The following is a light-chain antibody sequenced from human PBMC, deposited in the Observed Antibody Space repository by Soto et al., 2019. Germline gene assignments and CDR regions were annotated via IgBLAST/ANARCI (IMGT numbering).Light chain of an antibody. CDR1: QSVISSY. J-gene: IGKJ5*01. Sequence: EIVLTQSPATLSLSPGERATLSCGASQSVISSYLAWYQQKVGLAPRLLIYDASTRATGIPGRFSGSGSGTDFTLTISRLEPEDFAVYYCQQYGSSAPVTFGQGTRLEI. V-gene: IGKV3D-20*01. CDR2: DAS. CDR3: QQYGSSAPVT.